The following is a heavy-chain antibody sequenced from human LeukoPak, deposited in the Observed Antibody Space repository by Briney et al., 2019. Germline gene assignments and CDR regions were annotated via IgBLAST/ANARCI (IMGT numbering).Heavy chain of an antibody. Sequence: GGSLRLSCAASGFTFSDSALHWVRHASGKGLEWVGRIRSKANSYATAYDASLKGRFTISRDDSKNAAYLQINSLKTEDTSVDYVTTILFYWGQGTLVTVYS. CDR1: GFTFSDSA. D-gene: IGHD2/OR15-2a*01. CDR2: IRSKANSYAT. V-gene: IGHV3-73*01. CDR3: TTILFY. J-gene: IGHJ4*02.